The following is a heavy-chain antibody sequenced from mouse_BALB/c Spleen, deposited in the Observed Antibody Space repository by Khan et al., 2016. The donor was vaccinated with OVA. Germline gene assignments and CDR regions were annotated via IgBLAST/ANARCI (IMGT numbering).Heavy chain of an antibody. CDR1: GYSFTDYT. CDR3: ARGNYYGSNSWCAY. Sequence: EVQLQQSGPELVKPGASMKISCKASGYSFTDYTMNWVKQSHGKNLEWIGLINPYNGYTSYNQKFKGKATLTVDKSSSTAYMELLSLTSEDSAVYYCARGNYYGSNSWCAYWGQGTLVTVSA. J-gene: IGHJ3*01. D-gene: IGHD1-1*01. CDR2: INPYNGYT. V-gene: IGHV1-18*01.